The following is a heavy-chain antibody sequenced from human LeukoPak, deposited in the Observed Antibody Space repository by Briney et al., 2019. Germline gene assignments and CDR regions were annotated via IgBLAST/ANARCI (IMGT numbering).Heavy chain of an antibody. CDR2: ISAYNGNT. J-gene: IGHJ6*02. CDR1: GYTFTIYG. D-gene: IGHD3-22*01. V-gene: IGHV1-18*01. Sequence: ASVKVSCKASGYTFTIYGISWVRQAPGQGLEWMGWISAYNGNTNYAQKLQGRVTMTTDTSTSTAYMELRSLRSDDTAVYYCATDRDYDSSGYYYFYYYGMDVWGQGTTVTVSS. CDR3: ATDRDYDSSGYYYFYYYGMDV.